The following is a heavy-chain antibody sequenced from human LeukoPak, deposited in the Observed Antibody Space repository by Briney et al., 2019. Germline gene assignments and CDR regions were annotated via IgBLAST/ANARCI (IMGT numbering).Heavy chain of an antibody. D-gene: IGHD6-19*01. CDR2: IYSGGST. Sequence: GGSLRLSCAASGFTVSSNYMSWVRQAPGKGLEWVSVIYSGGSTYYADSAKGRFTISRDNSKNTLYLQMNSLRAEDTAVYYCARDLTSGIAVAGEGYWGQGTLVTVSS. CDR1: GFTVSSNY. V-gene: IGHV3-53*01. J-gene: IGHJ4*02. CDR3: ARDLTSGIAVAGEGY.